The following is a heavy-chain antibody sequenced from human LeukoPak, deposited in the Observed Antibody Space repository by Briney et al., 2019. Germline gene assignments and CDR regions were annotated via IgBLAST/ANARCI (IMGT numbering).Heavy chain of an antibody. Sequence: SETLSVTCTVSGGSISSDYWSWIRQPPGKGLEWIAHIYYSENTNYNPSLRSRVTISVDTSKNQFSLKLSSVTPADTAVYHCARGGLVGVTPHSHDAFYIWGQGTMVTVSS. CDR2: IYYSENT. V-gene: IGHV4-59*01. J-gene: IGHJ3*02. D-gene: IGHD1-26*01. CDR1: GGSISSDY. CDR3: ARGGLVGVTPHSHDAFYI.